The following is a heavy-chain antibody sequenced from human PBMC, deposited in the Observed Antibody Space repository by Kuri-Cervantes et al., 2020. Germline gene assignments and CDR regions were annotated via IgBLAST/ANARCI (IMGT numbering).Heavy chain of an antibody. V-gene: IGHV1-69*13. D-gene: IGHD3-22*01. J-gene: IGHJ3*02. CDR2: IIPIFGTA. CDR3: AREYQDSSGYLGALHDAFDI. Sequence: SVKVSCKASGYTFARYAMHWVRQAPGQGLEWMGGIIPIFGTANYAQKFQGRVTITADESTSTAYMELSSLRSEDTAVYYCAREYQDSSGYLGALHDAFDIWGQGTMVTVSS. CDR1: GYTFARYA.